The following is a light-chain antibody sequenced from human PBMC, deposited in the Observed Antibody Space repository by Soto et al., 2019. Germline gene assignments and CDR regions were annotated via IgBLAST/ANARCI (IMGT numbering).Light chain of an antibody. CDR3: QHHHNWPPWT. Sequence: RVTTQSPATLSVSPGERATLSCRASQSVSSNLAWYQQKPGQAPRLLIYGASTRATGIPARFSGSGSGTKFTLTICSLQSEDFAVYYCQHHHNWPPWTFGQGTKVEVK. V-gene: IGKV3-15*01. CDR1: QSVSSN. J-gene: IGKJ1*01. CDR2: GAS.